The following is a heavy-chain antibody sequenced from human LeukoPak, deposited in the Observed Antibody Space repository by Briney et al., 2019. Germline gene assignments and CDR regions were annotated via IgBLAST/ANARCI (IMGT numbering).Heavy chain of an antibody. J-gene: IGHJ4*02. Sequence: GESLKISCKGSGYNFSNYGIGWVRQMPGKGLEWMGLIDPGDSHAIYSPSFQGQVTISADKSISTAYLQWSSLKASDTAMYYCARHRSYYGSGSYSYFDYWGQGTLVAVSS. D-gene: IGHD3-10*01. CDR1: GYNFSNYG. V-gene: IGHV5-51*01. CDR3: ARHRSYYGSGSYSYFDY. CDR2: IDPGDSHA.